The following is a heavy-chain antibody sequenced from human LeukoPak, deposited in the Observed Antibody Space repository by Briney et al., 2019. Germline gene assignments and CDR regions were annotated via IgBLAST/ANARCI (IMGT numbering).Heavy chain of an antibody. Sequence: GGSLRLSCAGSGFTFSSAWMTWVRQAPGEGLEWVGLIKSKTDGGTRDYPAPVKGRFTISRDDSKNTVYLQMDSLKTEDTAVYYCTTIAYCRSTSCYGFDNWGQGTLVTVSP. V-gene: IGHV3-15*01. J-gene: IGHJ4*02. CDR3: TTIAYCRSTSCYGFDN. CDR1: GFTFSSAW. D-gene: IGHD2-2*01. CDR2: IKSKTDGGTR.